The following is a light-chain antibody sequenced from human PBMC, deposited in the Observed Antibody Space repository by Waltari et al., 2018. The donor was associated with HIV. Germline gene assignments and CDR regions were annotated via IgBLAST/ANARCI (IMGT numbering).Light chain of an antibody. V-gene: IGLV1-44*01. CDR3: ATWDDTMSVV. J-gene: IGLJ2*01. CDR1: HPIIGSNS. CDR2: SND. Sequence: QSPLTPTPSMSGDTGQRVHISCSGGHPIIGSNSVNWYRQLPGTAPNLLIYSNDQRPARVPVRFSGSKSATSAFLVISGLQSDDEADYYCATWDDTMSVVFGGGTRLTVL.